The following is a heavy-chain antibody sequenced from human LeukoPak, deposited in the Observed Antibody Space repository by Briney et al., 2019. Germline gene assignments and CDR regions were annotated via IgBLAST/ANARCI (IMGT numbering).Heavy chain of an antibody. V-gene: IGHV3-30*18. J-gene: IGHJ4*02. CDR2: ISYDGYIK. Sequence: GGSLRLSCAASGFTFSTYGMHWVRQAPGKGLEWVAVISYDGYIKYYADSVKGRFTISRDNSKNTLYLHMNSLRGEDTAVYYCAKDPGITGMYYFDYWGQGTLVTVSS. D-gene: IGHD1-20*01. CDR1: GFTFSTYG. CDR3: AKDPGITGMYYFDY.